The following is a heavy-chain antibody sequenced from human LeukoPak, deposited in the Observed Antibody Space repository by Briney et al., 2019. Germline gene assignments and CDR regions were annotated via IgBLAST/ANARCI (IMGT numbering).Heavy chain of an antibody. V-gene: IGHV4-59*01. CDR3: ARAGYCSGGSCYFGLGYYYYGMDV. CDR1: GGSISSYY. J-gene: IGHJ6*02. Sequence: SETLSLTCTVSGGSISSYYWSWIRQPPGKGLEWIGYIYYSGSTNYNPSLKSRVTISVDTSKNQFSLKLSSVTAADTAVYYCARAGYCSGGSCYFGLGYYYYGMDVWGQGTTVTVSS. CDR2: IYYSGST. D-gene: IGHD2-15*01.